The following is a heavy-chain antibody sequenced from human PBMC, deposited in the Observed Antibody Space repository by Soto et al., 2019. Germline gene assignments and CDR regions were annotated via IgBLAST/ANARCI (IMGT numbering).Heavy chain of an antibody. V-gene: IGHV3-23*01. J-gene: IGHJ4*02. D-gene: IGHD6-19*01. Sequence: GGPLRLSCAASGFIFRDYAMNWVRQAPGKGLEWVSDISGSGDSARYADSVKGRFTISRDNSRNTLYLQINSLRVDDTAVYYCGKERRGSGWSGCNFWGQGTLVTVSS. CDR1: GFIFRDYA. CDR3: GKERRGSGWSGCNF. CDR2: ISGSGDSA.